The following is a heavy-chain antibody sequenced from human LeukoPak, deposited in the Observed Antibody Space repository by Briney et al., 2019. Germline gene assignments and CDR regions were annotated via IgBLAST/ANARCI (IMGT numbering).Heavy chain of an antibody. D-gene: IGHD2-15*01. CDR1: GFTVSSSY. V-gene: IGHV3-66*01. CDR3: AREGYCSGGSCQYFDY. Sequence: PGGSLRLSCAASGFTVSSSYMTWVRQAPGKGLEWVSVINSGGSTYYADSVKGRFTISRDNSRNTLHLQMNSLRAEDTAVYYCAREGYCSGGSCQYFDYWGQGTLVTVSS. CDR2: INSGGST. J-gene: IGHJ4*02.